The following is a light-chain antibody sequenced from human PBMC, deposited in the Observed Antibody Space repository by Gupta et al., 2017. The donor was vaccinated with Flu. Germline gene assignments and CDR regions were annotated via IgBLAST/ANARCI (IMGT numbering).Light chain of an antibody. CDR2: TDY. CDR1: SSSNGVDY. V-gene: IGLV1-47*01. J-gene: IGLJ3*02. Sequence: RIRIYGSGTSSSNGVDYIYWYRYLQRTGHKLLICTDYQRHSGFRVRYSGSKSSTGDSLAISGSRSEDEGDYYCAAWDDSRSIRVFGGGTKLTV. CDR3: AAWDDSRSIRV.